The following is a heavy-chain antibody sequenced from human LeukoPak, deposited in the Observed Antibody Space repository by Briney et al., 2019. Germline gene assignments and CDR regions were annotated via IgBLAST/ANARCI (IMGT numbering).Heavy chain of an antibody. CDR2: ISYDGSNK. J-gene: IGHJ3*02. CDR3: TKGQLGVYDAFDI. D-gene: IGHD3-16*01. V-gene: IGHV3-30-3*01. Sequence: GGSLRLSCAASGFTFGSYAMHWVRQAPGKGLEWVAVISYDGSNKYYADSVKGRFTISRDNSKNTVYLQMNSLRAEDTATYFCTKGQLGVYDAFDIWGQGTVVTVSS. CDR1: GFTFGSYA.